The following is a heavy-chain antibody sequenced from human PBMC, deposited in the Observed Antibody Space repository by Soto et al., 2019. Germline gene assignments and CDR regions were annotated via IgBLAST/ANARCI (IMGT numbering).Heavy chain of an antibody. CDR3: ARDPGYGDDGQYYYYYGMDV. Sequence: PSQTLSLTCAISGDSVSSNSAAWNWIRQSPSRGLEWLGRTYYRSKWYNDYAVSVKSRITINPDTSKNQFSLQLNSVTPEDTAVYYCARDPGYGDDGQYYYYYGMDVWGQGTTVTVSS. J-gene: IGHJ6*02. V-gene: IGHV6-1*01. D-gene: IGHD4-17*01. CDR2: TYYRSKWYN. CDR1: GDSVSSNSAA.